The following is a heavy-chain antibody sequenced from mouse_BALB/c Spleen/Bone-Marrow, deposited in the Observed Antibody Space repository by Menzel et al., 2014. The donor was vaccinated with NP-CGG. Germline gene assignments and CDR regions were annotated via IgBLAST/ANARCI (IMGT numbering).Heavy chain of an antibody. V-gene: IGHV1-9*01. Sequence: QVQLKQSGAELMKPGASVKISCKATGYTFSSYWIEWVKQRPGHGLEWIGEILPGSGITDYNEKFKGKATFTADTSSNTAYMQLGSLTSEDSAVYYCARSPYWGQGTLVTVSA. CDR3: ARSPY. CDR2: ILPGSGIT. J-gene: IGHJ3*01. CDR1: GYTFSSYW.